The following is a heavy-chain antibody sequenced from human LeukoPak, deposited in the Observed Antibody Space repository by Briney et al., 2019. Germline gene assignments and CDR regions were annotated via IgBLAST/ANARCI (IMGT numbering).Heavy chain of an antibody. D-gene: IGHD4-17*01. CDR2: INTNGRT. CDR1: GGSIRDYQ. V-gene: IGHV4-4*09. J-gene: IGHJ3*02. Sequence: SETLSLTCAVSGGSIRDYQWSWIRQPPGKGLEWIGHINTNGRTDYNPSLRSRLTFSVDTSKNQFSLKLSSVTAADTAVYYCARAPDYGDYANAFDIWGQGTMVTVSS. CDR3: ARAPDYGDYANAFDI.